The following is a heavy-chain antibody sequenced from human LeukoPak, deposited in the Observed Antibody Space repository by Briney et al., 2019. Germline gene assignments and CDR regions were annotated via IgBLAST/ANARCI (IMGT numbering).Heavy chain of an antibody. CDR2: ISAYNGNT. V-gene: IGHV1-18*01. CDR1: GYTFTSYG. CDR3: ASGAPEGGSGSYLFDY. J-gene: IGHJ4*02. D-gene: IGHD3-10*01. Sequence: ASVKVSCKASGYTFTSYGISWVRQAPGQGLEWMGWISAYNGNTNYAQKLQGRVTMTTDTSTSTAYMELRSLRSDDTAVYYCASGAPEGGSGSYLFDYWGQGTLVTVSP.